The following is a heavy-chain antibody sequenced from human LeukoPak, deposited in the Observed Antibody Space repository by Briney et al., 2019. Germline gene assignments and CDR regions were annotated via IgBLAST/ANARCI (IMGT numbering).Heavy chain of an antibody. CDR1: GITFSSYT. CDR3: ATSIIAPSDY. V-gene: IGHV3-30-3*01. Sequence: GGSLRLSCAASGITFSSYTMHWVRPAPGKGLEWVAVISYDGSNKYYGDSVKGRFTISRDNSKNTLHLQMNSLRAEDTAVYYCATSIIAPSDYWGQGTLVTVSS. D-gene: IGHD2/OR15-2a*01. J-gene: IGHJ4*02. CDR2: ISYDGSNK.